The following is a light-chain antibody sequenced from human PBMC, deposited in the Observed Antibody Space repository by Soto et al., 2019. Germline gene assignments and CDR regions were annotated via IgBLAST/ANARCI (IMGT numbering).Light chain of an antibody. CDR2: GAS. Sequence: VMTQAPATLSVSPGERVTLSCRASQTINNNVAWYQLKDGQVPRLLIYGASTRAADVPARFSGGGSGTEFTLTISSLQPEDFATYYCQHLNSYPITFGKGTRLEIK. V-gene: IGKV3-15*01. CDR3: QHLNSYPIT. J-gene: IGKJ5*01. CDR1: QTINNN.